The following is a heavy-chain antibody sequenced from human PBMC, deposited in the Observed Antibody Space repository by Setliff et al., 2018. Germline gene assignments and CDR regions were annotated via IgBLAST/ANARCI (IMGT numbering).Heavy chain of an antibody. CDR2: IYHNGNT. Sequence: SETLSLTCSVSGMSISPYFWSWIRQSPGKGLEWIGYIYHNGNTNFNPSLKTRVTMSVDTSKNQFVLNLRSVTAADSAVYYCARDRTAYSYGLDVWGQGTTVTVSS. V-gene: IGHV4-59*01. CDR1: GMSISPYF. J-gene: IGHJ6*02. CDR3: ARDRTAYSYGLDV. D-gene: IGHD5-18*01.